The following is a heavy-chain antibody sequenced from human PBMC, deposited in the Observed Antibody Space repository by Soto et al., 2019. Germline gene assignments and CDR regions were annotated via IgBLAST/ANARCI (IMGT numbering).Heavy chain of an antibody. D-gene: IGHD1-7*01. J-gene: IGHJ4*02. Sequence: EVQLVESGGGLVQPGGSLRLSCAASGFTFSTYWMHWVRQAPGKGLEWLSRMNSDGGTTNYAVSVQGRFTISRDNAKNKLFLQINGLRAKDTAVSYLATAGNYRFDSWGQGTLLTVSS. V-gene: IGHV3-74*01. CDR2: MNSDGGTT. CDR1: GFTFSTYW. CDR3: ATAGNYRFDS.